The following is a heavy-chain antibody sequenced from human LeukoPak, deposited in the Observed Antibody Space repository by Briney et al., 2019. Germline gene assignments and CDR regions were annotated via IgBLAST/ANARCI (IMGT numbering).Heavy chain of an antibody. J-gene: IGHJ4*02. CDR1: GFTFSSYS. Sequence: SGGSLRLSCAASGFTFSSYSMNGVRQAPGKGLEWVSSISSSSSYIYYADSVEGRFTISRDNAKNSLYLQMNSLRAEDTAVYYCAMETYGSGSYYWWGQGTLVTVSS. CDR3: AMETYGSGSYYW. CDR2: ISSSSSYI. D-gene: IGHD3-10*01. V-gene: IGHV3-21*01.